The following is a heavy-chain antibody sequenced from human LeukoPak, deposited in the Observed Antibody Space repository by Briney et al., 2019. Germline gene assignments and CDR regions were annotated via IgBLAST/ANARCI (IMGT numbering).Heavy chain of an antibody. CDR3: ARHEGSWNEDY. D-gene: IGHD3-10*01. CDR1: GFTFSSYW. J-gene: IGHJ4*02. V-gene: IGHV4-39*01. Sequence: GSLRLSCAASGFTFSSYWMSWIRQPPGKGLEWIGSIYYSGSTYYKSSLKSRVTISVDTSKNQFSLKLSSVTAADTAVYYCARHEGSWNEDYWGQGTLVTVSS. CDR2: IYYSGST.